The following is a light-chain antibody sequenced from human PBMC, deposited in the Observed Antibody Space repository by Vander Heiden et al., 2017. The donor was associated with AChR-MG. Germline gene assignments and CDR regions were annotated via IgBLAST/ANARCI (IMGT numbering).Light chain of an antibody. CDR3: QQSDSTPYT. V-gene: IGKV1-39*01. Sequence: DIQMTQSPSSLSASVGDRVTITCRASQSITFYLNWYQQKPGIAPKLLIYAASTLQSGVPSRFSGSGSGTDFTLSISRLQPEDFATYYCQQSDSTPYTFGQGTKLEIK. J-gene: IGKJ2*01. CDR1: QSITFY. CDR2: AAS.